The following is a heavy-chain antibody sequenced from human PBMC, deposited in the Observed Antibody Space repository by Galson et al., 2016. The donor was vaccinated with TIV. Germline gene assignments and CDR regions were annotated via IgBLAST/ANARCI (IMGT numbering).Heavy chain of an antibody. CDR1: GDTFSNYA. Sequence: SVKVSCKASGDTFSNYAISWVRQAPGQGLEWMGRIIPILNMANYAQEFQGRVTITADESTSTVYMELNSLRSDDTAVYYCARGPAENYWGQGTLVTVSS. J-gene: IGHJ4*02. CDR3: ARGPAENY. CDR2: IIPILNMA. V-gene: IGHV1-69*04.